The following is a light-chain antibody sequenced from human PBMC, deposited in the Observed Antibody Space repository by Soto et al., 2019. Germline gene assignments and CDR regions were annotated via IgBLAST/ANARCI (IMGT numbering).Light chain of an antibody. Sequence: IVLTQSPGTLSLSPGETATLSCRASQSVTTQLAWYQQKPGQAPRLLIFGASSRATGIPDRFSGSGSGTDFTLTINRLEPEDFAVYYCQQYGSSPTFGQGTKVDIK. CDR1: QSVTTQ. J-gene: IGKJ1*01. CDR3: QQYGSSPT. CDR2: GAS. V-gene: IGKV3-20*01.